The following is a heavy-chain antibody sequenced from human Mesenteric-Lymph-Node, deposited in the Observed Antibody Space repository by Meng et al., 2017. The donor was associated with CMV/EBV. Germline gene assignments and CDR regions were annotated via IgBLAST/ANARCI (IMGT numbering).Heavy chain of an antibody. CDR3: ASFGDLPPLW. V-gene: IGHV6-1*01. Sequence: QIHLRQSGPVLVKSSPPLSVTCTLSGDSISITNAAWNWIRQSQSRGLGWRGRTYYRSESYNDYAVPVKSRISVTLDTSKNQLSLHLNFVTPEDTAVYYCASFGDLPPLWWGQGTLVTVSS. J-gene: IGHJ4*02. CDR2: TYYRSESYN. D-gene: IGHD3-16*01. CDR1: GDSISITNAA.